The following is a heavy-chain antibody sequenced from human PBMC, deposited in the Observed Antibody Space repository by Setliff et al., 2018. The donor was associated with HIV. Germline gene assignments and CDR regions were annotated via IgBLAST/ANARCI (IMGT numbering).Heavy chain of an antibody. V-gene: IGHV4-39*07. CDR3: SRQQLDGFRYKYYYMDV. CDR1: GGSISSSSYY. J-gene: IGHJ6*03. CDR2: IYYSGST. D-gene: IGHD6-13*01. Sequence: SETLSLTCTVSGGSISSSSYYWGWIRQPPGKGLEWIGSIYYSGSTYYNPSLKSRVTISVDTSKNQFSLNLRSVTAADTAVYYCSRQQLDGFRYKYYYMDVWGKGTTVTVSS.